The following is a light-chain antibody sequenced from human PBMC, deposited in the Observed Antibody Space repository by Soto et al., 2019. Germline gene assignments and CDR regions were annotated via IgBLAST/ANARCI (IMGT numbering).Light chain of an antibody. Sequence: EIVLTQSPGTLSLSPGERATLSCRASQSVSSSYLAWYQHKPGQAPRLLIYGASSRATGLPDRFSGSGSGTDFTLTISRPEPEDFAVYYCQQYGSSPPLTLGGGTKVDIK. CDR3: QQYGSSPPLT. CDR1: QSVSSSY. CDR2: GAS. J-gene: IGKJ4*01. V-gene: IGKV3-20*01.